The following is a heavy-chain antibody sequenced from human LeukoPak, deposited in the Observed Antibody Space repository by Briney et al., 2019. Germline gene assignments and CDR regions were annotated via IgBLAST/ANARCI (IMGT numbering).Heavy chain of an antibody. J-gene: IGHJ4*02. Sequence: ASVKVSCKASGYTFTNYWIQWVRQAPGQGLEWVSLINPNDGSTTYTHKFQGRVTMTRDTSTNTAYLDLSSLTSEDTAVYYCARAPRNSSTMLDYWGQGTLVTVSS. CDR3: ARAPRNSSTMLDY. CDR2: INPNDGST. D-gene: IGHD6-13*01. V-gene: IGHV1-46*01. CDR1: GYTFTNYW.